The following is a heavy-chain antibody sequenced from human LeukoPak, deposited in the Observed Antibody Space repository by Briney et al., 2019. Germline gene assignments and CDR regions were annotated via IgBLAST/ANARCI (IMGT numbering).Heavy chain of an antibody. J-gene: IGHJ3*02. CDR1: GFTFSSYW. CDR3: AKDKQEQWLSYAFDI. Sequence: GGSLRLSCAASGFTFSSYWMSWVRQAPGKGLEWVANIKQDGSEKYYVDSVKGRFTISRDNAKNSLYLQMNSLRAEDTALYYCAKDKQEQWLSYAFDIWGQGTTVTVSS. V-gene: IGHV3-7*03. CDR2: IKQDGSEK. D-gene: IGHD6-19*01.